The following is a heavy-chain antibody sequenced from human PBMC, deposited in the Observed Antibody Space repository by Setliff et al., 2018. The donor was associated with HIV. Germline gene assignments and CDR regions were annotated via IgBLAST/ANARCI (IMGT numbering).Heavy chain of an antibody. CDR2: INPNSGAT. CDR3: ARRVPPIPSGDLDY. D-gene: IGHD4-17*01. V-gene: IGHV1-2*02. Sequence: ASVKVSCKPSGYTFTGYYMHWVRQAPGQGLEWMGWINPNSGATNYAQKFQGRVTMTSDTSISTAYMELSRLRSDDTAVYYCARRVPPIPSGDLDYWGQGTLVTVSS. J-gene: IGHJ4*02. CDR1: GYTFTGYY.